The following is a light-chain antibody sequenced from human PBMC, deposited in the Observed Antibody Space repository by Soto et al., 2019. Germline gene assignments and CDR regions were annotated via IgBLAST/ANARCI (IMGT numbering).Light chain of an antibody. CDR1: QSVSSN. CDR2: GAS. CDR3: QQYNNWPLT. J-gene: IGKJ4*01. V-gene: IGKV3D-15*01. Sequence: ERVMTQSRTTLSVSPGRRSTLSCRARQSVSSNLAWYQQKPGQAPRLLIYGASTRATGIPARFSGSGSGTEFTLTISSLRSEDFAVYYCQQYNNWPLTFGGGTKVDIK.